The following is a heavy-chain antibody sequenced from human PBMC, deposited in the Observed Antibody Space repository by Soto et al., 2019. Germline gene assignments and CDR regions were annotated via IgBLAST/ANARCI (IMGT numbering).Heavy chain of an antibody. Sequence: QVQLQESGPGLVKPSETLSLTCTVSGGSISSYYWSWIRQPPGKGLEWIGYIYYSGSTNYNPSLKSRVTISVDTSKHQFSLKLSSLTAADTAVYYCARQSVGPYGSGSYFDYWGQGTLVTVSS. CDR2: IYYSGST. V-gene: IGHV4-59*08. CDR3: ARQSVGPYGSGSYFDY. CDR1: GGSISSYY. J-gene: IGHJ4*02. D-gene: IGHD3-10*01.